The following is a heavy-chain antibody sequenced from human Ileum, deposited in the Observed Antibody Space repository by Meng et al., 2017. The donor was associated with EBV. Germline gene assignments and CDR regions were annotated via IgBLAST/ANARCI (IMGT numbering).Heavy chain of an antibody. CDR1: CLPFTPQR. Sequence: QPVPFVGEGEKAGAPSKGSLKASCLPFTPQRFSRVGTAPWTGPEWMGWISGYNGNTHYAQKLQGRVTMTTDTSTSTAYMELRSLRSDDTAVYYCARDPSNTSGWYAYSDYWGQGTLVTVSS. CDR2: ISGYNGNT. D-gene: IGHD6-19*01. J-gene: IGHJ4*02. V-gene: IGHV1-18*04. CDR3: ARDPSNTSGWYAYSDY.